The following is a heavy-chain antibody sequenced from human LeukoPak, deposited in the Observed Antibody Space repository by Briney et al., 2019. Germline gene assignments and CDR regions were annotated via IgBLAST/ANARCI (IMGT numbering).Heavy chain of an antibody. D-gene: IGHD6-13*01. CDR2: ISYDGSNK. CDR1: GFTFSSYA. J-gene: IGHJ6*02. V-gene: IGHV3-30-3*01. Sequence: PGRSLRLSCAASGFTFSSYAMHWVRQAPGKGLEWVAVISYDGSNKYYADSVKGRFTISRDNSKNTLYLQMNSLRAEDTAVYYCAREMGQQPVKKYYYYGMDVWGQGTRSPSP. CDR3: AREMGQQPVKKYYYYGMDV.